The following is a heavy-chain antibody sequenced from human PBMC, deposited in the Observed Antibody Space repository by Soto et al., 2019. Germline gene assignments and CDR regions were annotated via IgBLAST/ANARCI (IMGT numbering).Heavy chain of an antibody. CDR1: GFTFSSYA. CDR2: ISSNGGST. CDR3: VKAYTSSWYDRAFDI. D-gene: IGHD6-13*01. J-gene: IGHJ3*02. V-gene: IGHV3-64D*06. Sequence: VGSLRLSCSASGFTFSSYAMHWVRHAPGKGLEYVSAISSNGGSTYYADSVKGRFTISRDNSKNTLYLQMSSLRAEDTAVYYCVKAYTSSWYDRAFDIWGQGTMVTVSS.